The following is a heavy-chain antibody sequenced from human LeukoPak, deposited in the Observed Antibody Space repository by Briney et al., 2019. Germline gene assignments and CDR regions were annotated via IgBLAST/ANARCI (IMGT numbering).Heavy chain of an antibody. Sequence: GGSLRLSCAASEFIFSSYSMNWVRQAPGKGLEWVSYISSSGSTIYYADSVKGRFTISRDKAKNSLYLQMNSLRAEDTAVYYCAREPRSYGFDYWGQGTLVTVSS. V-gene: IGHV3-48*01. D-gene: IGHD1-26*01. CDR3: AREPRSYGFDY. CDR1: EFIFSSYS. J-gene: IGHJ4*02. CDR2: ISSSGSTI.